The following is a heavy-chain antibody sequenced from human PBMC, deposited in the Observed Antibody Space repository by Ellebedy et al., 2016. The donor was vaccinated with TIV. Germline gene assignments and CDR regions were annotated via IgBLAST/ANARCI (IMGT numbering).Heavy chain of an antibody. CDR1: GFTFSDYY. V-gene: IGHV3-11*01. CDR3: TTEGDYEGLDDY. J-gene: IGHJ4*02. Sequence: PGGSLRLSCAASGFTFSDYYMSWIRQAPGKGLEWVSYISSSGSTIYYADSVKGRFTISRDNAKNSLYLQMNSLKTEDTDVYYCTTEGDYEGLDDYWGQGTLVTVSS. D-gene: IGHD4-17*01. CDR2: ISSSGSTI.